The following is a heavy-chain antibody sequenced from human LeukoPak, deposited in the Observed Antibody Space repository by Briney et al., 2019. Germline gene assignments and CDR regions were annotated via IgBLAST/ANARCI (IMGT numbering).Heavy chain of an antibody. V-gene: IGHV3-30*18. J-gene: IGHJ6*02. D-gene: IGHD3-10*01. CDR1: GFTFSSYG. CDR3: AKVVVRGVNHYYYGMDV. Sequence: GRSLRLSRAASGFTFSSYGMHWVRQAPGKGLEWVAVISYDGSNKYYADSVKGRFTISRDNSKNTLYLQMNSLRAEDTAVYYCAKVVVRGVNHYYYGMDVWGQGTTVSVSS. CDR2: ISYDGSNK.